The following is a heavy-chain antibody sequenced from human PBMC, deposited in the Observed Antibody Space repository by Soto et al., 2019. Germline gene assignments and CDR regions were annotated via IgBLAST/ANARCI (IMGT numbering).Heavy chain of an antibody. CDR1: GFTFSTYS. Sequence: GGSLRLSCAASGFTFSTYSMNWVRQAPGKGLEWVSSISGSGNYTHYADFLRGRFTISRDNAKTSLYLQMNSLRAEDTAVYYCARGGGYCSSTSCPYVVDYWGQGTLVTVSS. D-gene: IGHD2-2*01. J-gene: IGHJ4*02. CDR3: ARGGGYCSSTSCPYVVDY. V-gene: IGHV3-21*01. CDR2: ISGSGNYT.